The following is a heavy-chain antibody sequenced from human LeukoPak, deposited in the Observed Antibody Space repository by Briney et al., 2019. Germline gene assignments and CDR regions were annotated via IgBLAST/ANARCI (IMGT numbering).Heavy chain of an antibody. Sequence: PSETLSLTCTVSGGSISGYYWSWIRQPPGKGLEWIGYIYYSGSTNYNHSLKSRVTISVDTSKNQFSLKLSSVTAADTAVYYCARSSGRYYYYGMDVWGQGTTVTVSS. CDR2: IYYSGST. CDR1: GGSISGYY. CDR3: ARSSGRYYYYGMDV. V-gene: IGHV4-59*01. J-gene: IGHJ6*02. D-gene: IGHD3-22*01.